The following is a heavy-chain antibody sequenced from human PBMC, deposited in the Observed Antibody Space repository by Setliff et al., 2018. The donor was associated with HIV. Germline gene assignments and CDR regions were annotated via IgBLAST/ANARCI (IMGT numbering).Heavy chain of an antibody. CDR2: ISATGTTV. Sequence: GGSLRLSCAASGFMFSDHSFHWVRQAPGEGLEWLSYISATGTTVSYADSVRGRFTISRDNSKNTVYLQMNSLRAEDTAEYYCAKELAASGLGYFDSWGRGILVTVSS. V-gene: IGHV3-48*01. CDR1: GFMFSDHS. D-gene: IGHD3-22*01. J-gene: IGHJ4*02. CDR3: AKELAASGLGYFDS.